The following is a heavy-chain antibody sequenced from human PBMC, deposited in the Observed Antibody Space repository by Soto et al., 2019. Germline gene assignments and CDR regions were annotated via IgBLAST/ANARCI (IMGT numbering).Heavy chain of an antibody. CDR3: ARLPQYYDILTGYYVFYGMDV. V-gene: IGHV5-10-1*01. D-gene: IGHD3-9*01. CDR2: IEPSDSYT. CDR1: RYSFTSYC. J-gene: IGHJ6*02. Sequence: GQSLKFPFKGSRYSFTSYCIRCVRKMPGKGTESMGRIEPSDSYTNYSQSFQGHVTISADKSISTAYLQWSSLKASDTAMYYCARLPQYYDILTGYYVFYGMDVWGQGTTVTVSS.